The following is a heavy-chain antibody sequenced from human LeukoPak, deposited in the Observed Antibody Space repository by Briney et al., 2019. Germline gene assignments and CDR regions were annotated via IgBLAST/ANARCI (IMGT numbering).Heavy chain of an antibody. J-gene: IGHJ4*02. CDR3: ARCEQWLVRDY. Sequence: SETLSLTCTVSGGSISSSSYYWGWIRQPPGKGLEWIGSIYYSGSTYYNPSLKSRVTISVDTSKNQFSLKLSSVTAADTAVYYCARCEQWLVRDYWGQGTLVTVSS. V-gene: IGHV4-39*07. CDR1: GGSISSSSYY. CDR2: IYYSGST. D-gene: IGHD6-19*01.